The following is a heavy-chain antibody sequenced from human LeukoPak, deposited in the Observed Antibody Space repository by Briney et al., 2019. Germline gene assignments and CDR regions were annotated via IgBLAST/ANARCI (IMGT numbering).Heavy chain of an antibody. V-gene: IGHV3-21*01. CDR3: AKVPPGSGSYPFDY. Sequence: PGGSLRLSCAASGFTFSSYSMNWVRQAPGKGLEWVSSISSSSSYIYYADSVKGRFTISRDNAKNSLYLQMNSLRAEDTAVYYCAKVPPGSGSYPFDYWGQGTLVTVSS. D-gene: IGHD1-26*01. J-gene: IGHJ4*02. CDR1: GFTFSSYS. CDR2: ISSSSSYI.